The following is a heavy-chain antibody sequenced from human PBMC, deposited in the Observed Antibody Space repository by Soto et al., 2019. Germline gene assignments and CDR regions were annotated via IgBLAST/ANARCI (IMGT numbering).Heavy chain of an antibody. J-gene: IGHJ3*02. CDR3: ARDSYSSWNLGDAFDI. Sequence: ASVKVSCKASGGTFSSYTISWVRQAPGQGLEWMGRIIPILGIANYAQKFQGRVTITADKSTSTAYMELSSLRSEDTAVYYCARDSYSSWNLGDAFDIWGQGTMVTVSS. D-gene: IGHD6-6*01. CDR2: IIPILGIA. V-gene: IGHV1-69*04. CDR1: GGTFSSYT.